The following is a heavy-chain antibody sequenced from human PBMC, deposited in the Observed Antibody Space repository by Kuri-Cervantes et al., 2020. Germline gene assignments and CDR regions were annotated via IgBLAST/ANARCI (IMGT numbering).Heavy chain of an antibody. CDR3: AKEASIAVAGLPDYYYYMDV. CDR2: IWYDGSNK. CDR1: GFTFSSYG. Sequence: GESLKISCAASGFTFSSYGMHWVRQAPGKGLQWVAVIWYDGSNKYYAESVKGRFTISRDNSKNTLYLQMNSLRAEDTAVYYCAKEASIAVAGLPDYYYYMDVWGKGTTVTVSS. V-gene: IGHV3-33*06. J-gene: IGHJ6*03. D-gene: IGHD6-19*01.